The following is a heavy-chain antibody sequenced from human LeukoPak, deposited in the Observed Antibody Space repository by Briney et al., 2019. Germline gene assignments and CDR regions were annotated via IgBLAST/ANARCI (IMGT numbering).Heavy chain of an antibody. CDR2: IYAGGNT. J-gene: IGHJ1*01. CDR1: GFTVSQSY. Sequence: GGSLRLSCAASGFTVSQSYMSWVRQAPGKGLEWVSIIYAGGNTYYADSVKGRFTISRDTSKNTAYLEMNSLRVEDTAMYYCARDGAVVAGTAQHWGQGALVTVSS. CDR3: ARDGAVVAGTAQH. D-gene: IGHD6-19*01. V-gene: IGHV3-53*01.